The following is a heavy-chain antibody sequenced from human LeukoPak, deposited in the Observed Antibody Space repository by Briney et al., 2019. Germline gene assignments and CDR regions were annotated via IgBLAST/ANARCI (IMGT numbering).Heavy chain of an antibody. CDR3: ARTGGTVAYDS. D-gene: IGHD4-23*01. CDR2: MNSDGSGK. Sequence: GGSLRLSCAASGFTFSSYWMHWVRQAPGKGLEWVSRMNSDGSGKIYADSVRGRFTISRDNAKNTLYLQVNSLRAEDTAVYYCARTGGTVAYDSWGQGTLVTISS. V-gene: IGHV3-74*01. J-gene: IGHJ5*01. CDR1: GFTFSSYW.